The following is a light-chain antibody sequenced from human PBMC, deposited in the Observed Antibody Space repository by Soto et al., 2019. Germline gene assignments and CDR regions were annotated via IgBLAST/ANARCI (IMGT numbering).Light chain of an antibody. J-gene: IGKJ5*01. CDR1: QSVSGY. V-gene: IGKV3-11*01. CDR2: DAS. Sequence: DMVLTHSPSTLSFSPGERATLSCRASQSVSGYVAWYQQKPGQAPRLLIYDASNRATGIPARFSGSGSGTDFTLTINSLEPEDSAVYYCQQRSNWPSITFGQGTRLEIK. CDR3: QQRSNWPSIT.